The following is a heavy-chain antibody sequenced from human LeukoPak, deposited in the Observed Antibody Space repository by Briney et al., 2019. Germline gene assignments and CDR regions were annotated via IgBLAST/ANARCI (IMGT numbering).Heavy chain of an antibody. J-gene: IGHJ2*01. CDR2: INPNSGDT. CDR1: GYTLTGYY. V-gene: IGHV1-2*02. Sequence: ASVKVSCKASGYTLTGYYMHWMRQAPGQGLEWMGWINPNSGDTHFAQNFQGRVTLTRDTSISTAYMELTSLRSDDTAVYYCARDSGYFGLGTYSLGYWYFHLWGRGTLVTVSS. D-gene: IGHD3-10*01. CDR3: ARDSGYFGLGTYSLGYWYFHL.